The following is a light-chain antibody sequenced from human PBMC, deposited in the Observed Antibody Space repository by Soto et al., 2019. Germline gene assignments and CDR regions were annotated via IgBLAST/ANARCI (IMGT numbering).Light chain of an antibody. CDR1: NSDIGSNS. Sequence: QSALTQPPSASGTPGQRVNISCSGSNSDIGSNSVYWYQKLPGMAPKLLIFSDYKRPSGVPDRFSGSKSGTSASLAISGLRSEDEAVYSCAAWDGSHWVFGGGTKLTVL. V-gene: IGLV1-47*02. CDR3: AAWDGSHWV. CDR2: SDY. J-gene: IGLJ3*02.